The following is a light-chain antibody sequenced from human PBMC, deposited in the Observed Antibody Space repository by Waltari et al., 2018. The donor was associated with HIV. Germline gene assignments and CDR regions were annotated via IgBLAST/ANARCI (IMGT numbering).Light chain of an antibody. CDR1: SSSIGSGY. Sequence: QSVLTQPPSVSGAPGQRVTVSCSGSSSSIGSGYVCWYQQLPGAAPKLVIYRNDQRPSGVPDRFSGSKSGTSASLAISGVRSEDEAVYYCGAWNGSPSGAVFGGGTKLTVL. V-gene: IGLV1-47*01. J-gene: IGLJ3*02. CDR2: RND. CDR3: GAWNGSPSGAV.